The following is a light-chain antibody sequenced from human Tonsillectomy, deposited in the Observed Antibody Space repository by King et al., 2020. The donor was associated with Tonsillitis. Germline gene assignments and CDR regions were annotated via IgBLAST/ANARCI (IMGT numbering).Light chain of an antibody. CDR3: QSYAGLSGVI. Sequence: PSGVSDRFSGSKSGNTASLTISGLQAEDEADYYCQSYAGLSGVIFGGGTKL. J-gene: IGLJ2*01. V-gene: IGLV2-11*01.